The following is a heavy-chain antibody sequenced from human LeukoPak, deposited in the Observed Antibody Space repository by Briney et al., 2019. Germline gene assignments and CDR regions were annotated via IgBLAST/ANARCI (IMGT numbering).Heavy chain of an antibody. CDR3: ARVDCSGGSCSYYYYYGMDV. CDR2: ISSSSSYI. V-gene: IGHV3-21*01. Sequence: GESLRLSCAASGFTFSSYSMIWVRPAPGKGLDWVSSISSSSSYIYYADSVKGRFTISRDNAKNSLYLQMNSLRAEDTAVYYCARVDCSGGSCSYYYYYGMDVWGQGTTVTVSS. J-gene: IGHJ6*02. D-gene: IGHD2-15*01. CDR1: GFTFSSYS.